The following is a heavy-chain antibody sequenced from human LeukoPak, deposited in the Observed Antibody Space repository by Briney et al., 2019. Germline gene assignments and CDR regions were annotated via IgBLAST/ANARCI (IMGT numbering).Heavy chain of an antibody. V-gene: IGHV4-38-2*02. D-gene: IGHD2-2*01. J-gene: IGHJ6*03. CDR1: GYSISSGYY. CDR3: ARDSNNCSSTSCYYYYYYYMDV. Sequence: SETLSLTCTVSGYSISSGYYWGWIRQPPGKGLEWIGRIYTSGSTNYNPSLKSRVTISVDTSKNQFSLKLSSVTAADTAVYYCARDSNNCSSTSCYYYYYYYMDVWGKGTTVTVSS. CDR2: IYTSGST.